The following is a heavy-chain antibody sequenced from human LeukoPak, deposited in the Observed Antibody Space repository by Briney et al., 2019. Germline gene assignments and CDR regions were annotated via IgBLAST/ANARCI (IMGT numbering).Heavy chain of an antibody. D-gene: IGHD3-3*01. CDR3: ARDIRFLEWTPI. V-gene: IGHV4-4*07. Sequence: SETLSLTCTVSGGSISSYYWSWIRQPAGKGLEWIGRIYTSGSTNYNPSLESRVTMSVDTSKNQFSLKLSSVTAADTAVYYCARDIRFLEWTPIWGQGTLVTVSS. CDR1: GGSISSYY. J-gene: IGHJ4*02. CDR2: IYTSGST.